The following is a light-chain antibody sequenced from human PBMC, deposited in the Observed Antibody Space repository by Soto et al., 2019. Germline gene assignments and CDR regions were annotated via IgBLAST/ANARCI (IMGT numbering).Light chain of an antibody. CDR1: QTISRN. V-gene: IGKV1-39*01. CDR3: QQSYSIPYT. Sequence: DIQLTQSPSSLSASVGDRVTITCRASQTISRNLNWYQQKPGEAPRLLMYVVSTLQGGVPSRFNGSESGTDYTLTISSVQPDDFATYYCQQSYSIPYTFGQGTKLEIK. CDR2: VVS. J-gene: IGKJ2*01.